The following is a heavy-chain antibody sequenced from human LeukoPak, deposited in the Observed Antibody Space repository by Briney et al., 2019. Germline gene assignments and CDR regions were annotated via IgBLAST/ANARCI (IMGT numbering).Heavy chain of an antibody. CDR1: GFTFSSYW. CDR3: ARDLCSSTSCPPPYYYYGMDA. V-gene: IGHV3-7*01. D-gene: IGHD2-2*01. Sequence: GGSLRLSCAASGFTFSSYWMSWVRQAPGKGLEWVANIKQDGSEKYYVDSVKGRFTISRDNAKNSLYLQMNSLRAEDTAVYYCARDLCSSTSCPPPYYYYGMDAWGQGTTVTVSS. CDR2: IKQDGSEK. J-gene: IGHJ6*02.